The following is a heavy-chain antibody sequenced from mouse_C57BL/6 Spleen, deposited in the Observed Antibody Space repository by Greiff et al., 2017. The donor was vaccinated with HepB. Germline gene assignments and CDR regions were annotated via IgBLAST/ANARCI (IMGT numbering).Heavy chain of an antibody. V-gene: IGHV5-4*01. J-gene: IGHJ3*01. CDR2: ISDGGSYT. CDR1: GFTFSSYA. D-gene: IGHD2-5*01. Sequence: DVHLVESGGGLVKPGGSLKLSCAASGFTFSSYAMSWVRQTPEKRLEWVATISDGGSYTYYPDNVKGRFTISRDNAKNNLYLQMSHLKSEDTAMYYCARDRAYYSNLAWFAYWGQGTLVTVSA. CDR3: ARDRAYYSNLAWFAY.